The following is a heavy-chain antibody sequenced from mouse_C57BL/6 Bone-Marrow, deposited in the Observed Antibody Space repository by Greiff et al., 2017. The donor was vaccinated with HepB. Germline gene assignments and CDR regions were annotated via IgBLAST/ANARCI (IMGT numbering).Heavy chain of an antibody. Sequence: EVMLVESGGGLVKPGGSLKLSCAASGFTFSSYAMSWVRQTPEKRLEWVATISDGGSYTYYPDNVKGRFTISRDNAKNNLYLQMSHLKSEDTAMYYCARDGGYYSSWFAYWGQGTLVTVSA. CDR2: ISDGGSYT. J-gene: IGHJ3*01. V-gene: IGHV5-4*01. D-gene: IGHD2-12*01. CDR3: ARDGGYYSSWFAY. CDR1: GFTFSSYA.